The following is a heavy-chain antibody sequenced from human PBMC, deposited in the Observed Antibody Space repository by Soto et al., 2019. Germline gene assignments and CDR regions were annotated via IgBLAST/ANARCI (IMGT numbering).Heavy chain of an antibody. CDR1: GFTFSSYG. CDR3: AKGPHEY. Sequence: SLILSCAASGFTFSSYGMHWVRQAPGKGLEWVAVISYDGSNKYYADSVKGRFTISRDNSKNTLYLQMNSLRAEDTAVYYCAKGPHEYWGEGTLVTVSS. V-gene: IGHV3-30*18. J-gene: IGHJ4*02. CDR2: ISYDGSNK.